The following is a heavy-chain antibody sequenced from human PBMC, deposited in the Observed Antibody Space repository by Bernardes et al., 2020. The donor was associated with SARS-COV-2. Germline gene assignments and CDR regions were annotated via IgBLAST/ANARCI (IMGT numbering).Heavy chain of an antibody. J-gene: IGHJ4*02. CDR3: ANYYGSGTYSGSPLFY. V-gene: IGHV3-23*01. CDR1: GFSFSSFA. D-gene: IGHD3-10*01. Sequence: GGSLRLSCAASGFSFSSFAMSWVRQVPGKGLELVSAISGSADNTYSTDSVKGRFTISRDNSKSTLYLQMNSLRAEDTAVYYCANYYGSGTYSGSPLFYWGQGTLVTVSS. CDR2: ISGSADNT.